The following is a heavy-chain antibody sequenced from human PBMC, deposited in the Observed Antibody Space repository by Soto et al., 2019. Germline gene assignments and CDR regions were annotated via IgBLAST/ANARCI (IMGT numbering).Heavy chain of an antibody. Sequence: ASVKVSCKASGYTFTGYYMHWVRQAPGQGLEWMGWINPNSGGTNYAQKFQGRVTMTRDTSISTAYMELSRLRSDDTAVYYCARSGLEGSSWNIFYYYYGMGVWGQGTTVTVSS. D-gene: IGHD6-13*01. CDR3: ARSGLEGSSWNIFYYYYGMGV. CDR2: INPNSGGT. V-gene: IGHV1-2*02. CDR1: GYTFTGYY. J-gene: IGHJ6*02.